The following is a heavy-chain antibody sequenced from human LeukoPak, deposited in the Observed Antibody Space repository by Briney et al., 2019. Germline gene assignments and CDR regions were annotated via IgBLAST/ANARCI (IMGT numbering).Heavy chain of an antibody. CDR3: ARGRSYYDSSGYT. V-gene: IGHV4-34*01. CDR2: INHSGST. CDR1: GGSFSGYY. Sequence: SETLSLICAVYGGSFSGYYWSWIRQPPGKGLEWIGEINHSGSTNYNPSLKSRVTISVDTSKNQFSLKLSSVTAADTAVYFCARGRSYYDSSGYTWGQGTLVTVSS. J-gene: IGHJ4*02. D-gene: IGHD3-22*01.